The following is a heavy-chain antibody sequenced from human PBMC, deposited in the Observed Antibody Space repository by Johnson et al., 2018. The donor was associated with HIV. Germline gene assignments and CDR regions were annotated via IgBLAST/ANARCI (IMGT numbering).Heavy chain of an antibody. CDR3: GKGRLGVAFDI. V-gene: IGHV3-33*06. CDR1: GFTFSSYG. J-gene: IGHJ3*02. CDR2: IWYDGSNK. D-gene: IGHD3-16*01. Sequence: QVQLVESGGGVVQPGRSLRLSCAASGFTFSSYGMHWVRQAPGKGLEWVAVIWYDGSNKYYADSVKGRFTISRDNSKNTLYLQMNSLGAEDTAVYYCGKGRLGVAFDIWGQGTMVTVSS.